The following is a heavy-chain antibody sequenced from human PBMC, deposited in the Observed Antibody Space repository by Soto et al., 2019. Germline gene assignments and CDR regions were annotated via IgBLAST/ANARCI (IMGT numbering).Heavy chain of an antibody. CDR3: ARHRYSYGVYYFDY. D-gene: IGHD5-18*01. V-gene: IGHV4-30-4*01. CDR1: GGSIRSGDYY. CDR2: IYYSGST. Sequence: PSETLSLTCTVSGGSIRSGDYYWSWIRQPPGKGLESIGYIYYSGSTYYNPSLKSRVTISVDTSKNQFSLKLSSVTAADTAVYYCARHRYSYGVYYFDYWGQGTLVTVSS. J-gene: IGHJ4*02.